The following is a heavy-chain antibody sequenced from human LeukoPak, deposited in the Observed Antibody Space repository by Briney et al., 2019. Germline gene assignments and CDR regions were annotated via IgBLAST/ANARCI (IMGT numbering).Heavy chain of an antibody. J-gene: IGHJ4*02. Sequence: SVKVSCKASGGTFSSYAISWVRQAPGQGLEWMGRIIPIFGTANYAQKFQGRVTITTDESTSTAYMELSSLRSEDTAVYYCARDKQNDSSGYKNLALDYWGQGTLVTVSS. CDR3: ARDKQNDSSGYKNLALDY. D-gene: IGHD3-22*01. V-gene: IGHV1-69*05. CDR2: IIPIFGTA. CDR1: GGTFSSYA.